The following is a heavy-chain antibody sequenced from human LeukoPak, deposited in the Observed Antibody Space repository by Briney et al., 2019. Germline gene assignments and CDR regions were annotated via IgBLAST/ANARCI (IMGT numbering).Heavy chain of an antibody. V-gene: IGHV3-20*03. J-gene: IGHJ4*02. D-gene: IGHD3-22*01. CDR3: ARGEYYYDGSGALNY. Sequence: SWVRQAPGKGLEWVSGINWNGGSTGYADSVKGRFTISRDNAKNSLYLQMNSLRAEDTALYYCARGEYYYDGSGALNYWGQGTLVTVSS. CDR2: INWNGGST.